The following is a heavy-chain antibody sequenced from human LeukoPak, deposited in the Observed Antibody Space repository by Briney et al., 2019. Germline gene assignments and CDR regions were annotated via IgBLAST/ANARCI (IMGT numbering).Heavy chain of an antibody. D-gene: IGHD3-3*01. CDR1: GFTFSSYA. V-gene: IGHV3-30-3*01. CDR3: ARDLYDFWSGMDV. CDR2: ISYDGSNK. J-gene: IGHJ6*02. Sequence: GGSLRLSCAASGFTFSSYAMHWVRQAPGKGLEWVAVISYDGSNKYYADSVKGRFTISRDNSKNTLYLQMNSLRAEDTAVYYCARDLYDFWSGMDVWGQGTTVTVSS.